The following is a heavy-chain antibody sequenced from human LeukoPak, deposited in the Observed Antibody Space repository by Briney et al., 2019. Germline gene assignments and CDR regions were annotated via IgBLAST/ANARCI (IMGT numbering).Heavy chain of an antibody. CDR3: ARDFYGETQVYYFDY. CDR2: ISAYNGNT. Sequence: ASVKVSCKASGYTFTRYGISWVRQAPGQRLEWMGWISAYNGNTNYAQKLQGRVTMTTDTSTSTAYMELRSLRSDDTAVYYCARDFYGETQVYYFDYWGQGTLVTVSS. J-gene: IGHJ4*02. CDR1: GYTFTRYG. D-gene: IGHD4-17*01. V-gene: IGHV1-18*01.